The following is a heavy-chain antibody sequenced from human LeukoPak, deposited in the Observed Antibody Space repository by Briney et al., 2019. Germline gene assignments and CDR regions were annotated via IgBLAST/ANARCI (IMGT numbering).Heavy chain of an antibody. CDR1: GYTFTGYY. CDR2: INPNSGGT. Sequence: GASVKVSCKASGYTFTGYYMHWVRQAPGQGLEWMGWINPNSGGTNYAQKFQGRVTMTRDTSISTAYMELSRLRSDDTAVYYCARDFIVLMGGDYYYYMDVWGKGTTVTVSS. J-gene: IGHJ6*03. CDR3: ARDFIVLMGGDYYYYMDV. V-gene: IGHV1-2*02. D-gene: IGHD2-8*01.